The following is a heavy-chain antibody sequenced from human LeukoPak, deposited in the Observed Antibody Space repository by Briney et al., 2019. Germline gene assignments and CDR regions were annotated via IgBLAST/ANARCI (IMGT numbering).Heavy chain of an antibody. V-gene: IGHV4-34*01. CDR2: INHSGST. CDR1: GGSFSGYY. J-gene: IGHJ1*01. Sequence: PSETLSLTCAVYGGSFSGYYWSWIRQPPGKGLEWIGEINHSGSTNYNPSLKSRVTISVDTSKNQFSLKLSSVTAADAAVYYCGIGSWYGYFQHWGQGTLVTVSS. CDR3: GIGSWYGYFQH. D-gene: IGHD6-13*01.